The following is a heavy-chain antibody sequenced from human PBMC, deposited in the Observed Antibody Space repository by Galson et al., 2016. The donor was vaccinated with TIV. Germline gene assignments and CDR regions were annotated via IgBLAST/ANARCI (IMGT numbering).Heavy chain of an antibody. J-gene: IGHJ6*02. Sequence: SLRLSCAASGFTFSSYAMSWVRQAPGKGLEWVSAISASGGSTYYADSVKGRFTISRDNSEKMLYLQMNSLRAEDTAVYYCAKVPSSGFSYYYGIDVWGHGTTVTV. CDR3: AKVPSSGFSYYYGIDV. CDR2: ISASGGST. CDR1: GFTFSSYA. D-gene: IGHD3-22*01. V-gene: IGHV3-23*01.